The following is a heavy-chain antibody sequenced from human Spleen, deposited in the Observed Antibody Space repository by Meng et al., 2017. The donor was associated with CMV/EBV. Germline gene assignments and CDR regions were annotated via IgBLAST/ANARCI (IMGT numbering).Heavy chain of an antibody. CDR1: GFTFSSYA. CDR2: ISYSGST. D-gene: IGHD6-13*01. V-gene: IGHV4-59*01. Sequence: ESLKISCAASGFTFSSYAMHWVRQPPGKGLEWIGYISYSGSTNYNPSLKSRVTISVDTSKNQFSLKLSSVTAADTAVYYCARTDGSTWYGVYYYGMDVWGQGTTVTVSS. CDR3: ARTDGSTWYGVYYYGMDV. J-gene: IGHJ6*02.